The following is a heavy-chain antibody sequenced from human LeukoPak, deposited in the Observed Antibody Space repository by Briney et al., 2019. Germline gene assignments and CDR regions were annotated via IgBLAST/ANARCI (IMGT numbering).Heavy chain of an antibody. CDR2: INPSGGST. D-gene: IGHD3-9*01. CDR1: GYTFTSYY. Sequence: ASVKVSCKASGYTFTSYYMNWVRQAPGQGLEWMGIINPSGGSTSYAQKFQGRVTMTRDMSTSTVYMELSSLKSEDTAVYYCARARYFDWLLGGDYWGQGTLVTVSS. J-gene: IGHJ4*02. CDR3: ARARYFDWLLGGDY. V-gene: IGHV1-46*01.